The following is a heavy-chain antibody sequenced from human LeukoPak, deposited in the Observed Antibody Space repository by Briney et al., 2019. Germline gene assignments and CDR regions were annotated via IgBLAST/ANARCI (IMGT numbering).Heavy chain of an antibody. Sequence: PSETLSLTCTVSGGSISSSSYYWGWIRQPPGKGLEWIGSIYYSGSTYYNPSLKSRVTISVDTSKNQFSLKLSSVTAADTAVYYCARHGWNQYYYYGMDVWGQGTTVTVSS. J-gene: IGHJ6*02. D-gene: IGHD1-1*01. CDR1: GGSISSSSYY. CDR2: IYYSGST. CDR3: ARHGWNQYYYYGMDV. V-gene: IGHV4-39*01.